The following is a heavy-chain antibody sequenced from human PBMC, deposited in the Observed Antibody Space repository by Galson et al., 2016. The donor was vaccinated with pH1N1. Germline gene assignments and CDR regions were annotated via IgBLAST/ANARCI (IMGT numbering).Heavy chain of an antibody. V-gene: IGHV3-74*01. Sequence: SLRLSCAASGFSLSSNSMHWVRQSPGKGLVWVSRLRFDGTTTTYADSVKGRFTVSRDSAKNTLYLQMDSLRADDTAGYYCVRGTTAWSGFDYWGPGTLVTVSS. CDR2: LRFDGTTT. D-gene: IGHD1-1*01. J-gene: IGHJ4*02. CDR1: GFSLSSNS. CDR3: VRGTTAWSGFDY.